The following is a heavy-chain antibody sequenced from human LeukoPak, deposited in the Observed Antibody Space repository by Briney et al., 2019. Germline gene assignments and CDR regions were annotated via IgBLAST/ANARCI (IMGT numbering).Heavy chain of an antibody. Sequence: GGSLRLSCAASGFTFSSYSMNWVRQAPGKELEWVSSISSSSSYIYYADSVKGRFTISRDNAKNSLYLQMNSLRAEDTAVYYCARDRGFGELLYDYWGQGTLVTVSS. V-gene: IGHV3-21*01. CDR2: ISSSSSYI. CDR1: GFTFSSYS. CDR3: ARDRGFGELLYDY. J-gene: IGHJ4*02. D-gene: IGHD3-10*01.